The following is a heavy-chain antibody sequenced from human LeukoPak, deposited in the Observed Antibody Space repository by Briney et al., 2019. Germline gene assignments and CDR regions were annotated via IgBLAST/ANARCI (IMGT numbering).Heavy chain of an antibody. D-gene: IGHD1-26*01. CDR1: GYTFTSYG. J-gene: IGHJ3*02. V-gene: IGHV1-69*06. Sequence: SVKVSCKASGYTFTSYGISWVRQAPGQGLEWMGGIIPIFGTANYAQKFQGRVTITADKSTSTAYMELSSLRSEDTAVYYCARSSGSYSYDAFDIWGQGTMVTVSS. CDR3: ARSSGSYSYDAFDI. CDR2: IIPIFGTA.